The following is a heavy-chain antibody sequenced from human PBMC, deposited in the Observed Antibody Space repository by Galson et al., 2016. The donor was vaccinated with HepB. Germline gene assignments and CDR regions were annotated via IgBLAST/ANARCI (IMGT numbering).Heavy chain of an antibody. J-gene: IGHJ4*02. CDR3: ARDTSLGGFDS. V-gene: IGHV4-31*03. Sequence: TLSLTCSVSGGSISNAGVHWSWIRQHPERGLEWIGHIFYTGTSYYNPSLRSRVVLSVDTSRSQFSLTVRSVTAADTALYYCARDTSLGGFDSWGRGTLVTVSS. D-gene: IGHD3-16*01. CDR1: GGSISNAGVH. CDR2: IFYTGTS.